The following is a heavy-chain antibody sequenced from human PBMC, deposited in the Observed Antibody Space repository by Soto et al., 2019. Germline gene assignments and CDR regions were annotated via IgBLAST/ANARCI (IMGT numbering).Heavy chain of an antibody. CDR3: AKQRVGSSWYRDFDL. J-gene: IGHJ4*02. CDR1: GFTFNTYP. D-gene: IGHD6-13*01. V-gene: IGHV3-23*01. Sequence: EVQLLQSGGGVVPPGGSLRLACATSGFTFNTYPMTWVRQAPGKGLEWVSSISSTAGRTSSYADSVKGRFAISRDFSDNTVYLQMNNLRVDDTAVYFCAKQRVGSSWYRDFDLWGQGTLVTVSS. CDR2: ISSTAGRTS.